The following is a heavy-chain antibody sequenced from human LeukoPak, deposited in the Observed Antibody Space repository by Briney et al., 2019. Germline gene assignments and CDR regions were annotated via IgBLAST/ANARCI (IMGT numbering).Heavy chain of an antibody. CDR2: IYYSGGT. V-gene: IGHV4-59*01. Sequence: SETLSLTCTVSGGSISSYCWSWIRQPPGKGLEWIGYIYYSGGTNSNPSLKNRVTISVDTSKNHFSLKLSSLTAADTAVYYCARLLDYDSSGYPDTFDIWGQGTMVTVSS. CDR3: ARLLDYDSSGYPDTFDI. J-gene: IGHJ3*02. CDR1: GGSISSYC. D-gene: IGHD3-22*01.